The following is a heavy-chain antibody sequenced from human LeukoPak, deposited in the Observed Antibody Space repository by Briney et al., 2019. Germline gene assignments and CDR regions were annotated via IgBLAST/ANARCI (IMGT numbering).Heavy chain of an antibody. CDR1: GGTFSSYA. V-gene: IGHV1-69*06. J-gene: IGHJ3*01. D-gene: IGHD5-24*01. CDR2: IIPIFGTA. Sequence: ASVKVSCKASGGTFSSYAISWVRQAPGQGLEWMGGIIPIFGTANYAQKFQGRVTITADKSTSTAYMELSSLRSEDTAIYYCARIRDGYNDAYDLWGQGTVVTVPS. CDR3: ARIRDGYNDAYDL.